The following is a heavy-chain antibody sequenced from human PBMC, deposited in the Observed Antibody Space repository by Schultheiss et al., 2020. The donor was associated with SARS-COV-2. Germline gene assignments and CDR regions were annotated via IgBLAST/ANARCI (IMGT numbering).Heavy chain of an antibody. D-gene: IGHD3-22*01. J-gene: IGHJ4*02. CDR2: IWYDGSNK. Sequence: GGSLRLSCAASGFTFSSYGMHWVRQAPGKGLEWVAVIWYDGSNKYYADSVKGRFTISRDNAKNSLYLQMNSLRAEDTAVYYCARDLGRVDGYYYYDSSKCLDYWGQGTLVTVSS. CDR1: GFTFSSYG. V-gene: IGHV3-33*01. CDR3: ARDLGRVDGYYYYDSSKCLDY.